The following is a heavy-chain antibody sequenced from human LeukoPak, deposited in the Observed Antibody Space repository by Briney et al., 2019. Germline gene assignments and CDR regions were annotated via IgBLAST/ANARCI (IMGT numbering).Heavy chain of an antibody. CDR2: IYYSGST. V-gene: IGHV4-59*01. D-gene: IGHD5-12*01. CDR1: GGSISSYY. CDR3: ARFYMVASQLDY. Sequence: SETLSLTCTVSGGSISSYYWSWIRQPPGKGLEWIGYIYYSGSTNYNPSLKSRVTISVDTSKNQFSLKLSSVTAADTAVYYCARFYMVASQLDYWGQGTLVTVSS. J-gene: IGHJ4*02.